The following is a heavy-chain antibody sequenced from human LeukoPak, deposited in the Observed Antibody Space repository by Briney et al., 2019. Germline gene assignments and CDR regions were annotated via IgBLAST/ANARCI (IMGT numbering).Heavy chain of an antibody. D-gene: IGHD6-25*01. CDR3: ARVHGRLLTWYYFDY. CDR1: GFTFSSYC. Sequence: GGSLRLSCAASGFTFSSYCMSWVRQAPGKGLEWVANIKQDGSEKYYGDSVKGRFTISRDNAKNSLYLQMNSLRAEDTAVYYCARVHGRLLTWYYFDYWGQGTLVTVSS. CDR2: IKQDGSEK. J-gene: IGHJ4*02. V-gene: IGHV3-7*04.